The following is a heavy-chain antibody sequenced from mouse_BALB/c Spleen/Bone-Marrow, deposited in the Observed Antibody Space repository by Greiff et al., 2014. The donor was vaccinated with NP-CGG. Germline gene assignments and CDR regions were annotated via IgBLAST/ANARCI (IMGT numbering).Heavy chain of an antibody. CDR1: GYSFTIYW. CDR2: IHPSDIET. J-gene: IGHJ3*01. D-gene: IGHD2-4*01. CDR3: ARGEITAFAY. Sequence: QVQLQQPGAELVRPGASVKLSCKASGYSFTIYWMNWVKQRPGQGLEWIGMIHPSDIETRLNQKFKDKAALTVDKSSNTAYMQLSSPTSEDSAVYYCARGEITAFAYWGQGTLVTVSA. V-gene: IGHV1-61*01.